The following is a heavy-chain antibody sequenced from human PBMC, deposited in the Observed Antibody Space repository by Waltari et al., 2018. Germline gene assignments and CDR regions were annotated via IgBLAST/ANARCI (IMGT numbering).Heavy chain of an antibody. D-gene: IGHD2-2*01. V-gene: IGHV3-30-3*01. CDR1: GLPFGSYA. CDR3: ARDSRYCSSTSCSYYYYYYMDV. Sequence: QVQLVESGGGVVQPGRSLSLPGAASGLPFGSYASHWVRQAPGKGLEWVAVISYDGSNKYYADAVKGRFTISRDNSKNTLYLQMNSLRAEDTAVYYCARDSRYCSSTSCSYYYYYYMDVWGKGTTVTISS. J-gene: IGHJ6*03. CDR2: ISYDGSNK.